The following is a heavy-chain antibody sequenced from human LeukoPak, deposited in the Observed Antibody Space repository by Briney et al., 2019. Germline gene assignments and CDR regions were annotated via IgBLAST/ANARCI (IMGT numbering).Heavy chain of an antibody. CDR2: IYHSGST. Sequence: SETLSLTCAVSGGSIGSGGYSWSWIRQPPGKGLEWIGYIYHSGSTYYNPSLKSRVTISVDRSKNQFSLKLSSVTAADTAVYYCAREEYSSGWYGAFDIWGQGTMVTVSS. V-gene: IGHV4-30-2*01. D-gene: IGHD6-19*01. CDR1: GGSIGSGGYS. J-gene: IGHJ3*02. CDR3: AREEYSSGWYGAFDI.